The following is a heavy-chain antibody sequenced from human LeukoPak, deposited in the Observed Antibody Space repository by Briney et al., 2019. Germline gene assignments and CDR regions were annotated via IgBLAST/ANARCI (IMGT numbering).Heavy chain of an antibody. CDR1: GYTFTGYY. Sequence: GASVKDSCKASGYTFTGYYMHWVRQAPGQGLEWMGWINPNSGGTNYAQKFQGRVTMTRDTSISTAYMELSRLRSDDTAVYYCAREDCSSTSCYTRALDYNWFDPWGQGTLVTVSS. D-gene: IGHD2-2*02. V-gene: IGHV1-2*02. J-gene: IGHJ5*02. CDR2: INPNSGGT. CDR3: AREDCSSTSCYTRALDYNWFDP.